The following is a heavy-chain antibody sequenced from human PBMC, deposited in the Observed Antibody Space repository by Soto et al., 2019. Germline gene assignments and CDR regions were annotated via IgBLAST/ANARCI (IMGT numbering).Heavy chain of an antibody. CDR2: IIPLFGTT. CDR1: GDTFKNCV. Sequence: QVQVVQSGVEVRRPGSSVKVSCKAYGDTFKNCVISWVRQAPGQGLEWMGGIIPLFGTTDFAQRFQGRLTITTDESTTTAYMELSRLRSEDTATYYCVAELGFGKLSVVWGQGTTVIVSS. V-gene: IGHV1-69*01. J-gene: IGHJ6*02. D-gene: IGHD3-10*01. CDR3: VAELGFGKLSVV.